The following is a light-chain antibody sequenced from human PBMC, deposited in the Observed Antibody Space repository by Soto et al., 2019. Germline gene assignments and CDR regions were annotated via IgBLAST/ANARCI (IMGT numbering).Light chain of an antibody. J-gene: IGKJ1*01. CDR2: DVS. V-gene: IGKV1-5*01. CDR1: QSTSSW. CDR3: HQYNTYSGT. Sequence: DIQMTQSPSTLSASVGDRVTITCRASQSTSSWLAWYQQKPGKAPKVLIYDVSSLESGVPSRFSGSGSGTEFTLTTNSLQPDDFATYYCHQYNTYSGTFGQGTKVEIK.